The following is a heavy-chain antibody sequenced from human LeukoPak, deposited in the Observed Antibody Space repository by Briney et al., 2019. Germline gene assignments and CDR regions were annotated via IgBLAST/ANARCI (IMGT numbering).Heavy chain of an antibody. CDR3: ARGSYYYGSGSFMGSGY. V-gene: IGHV1-3*01. J-gene: IGHJ4*02. CDR1: GYTFTNYA. Sequence: ASVKVSCKASGYTFTNYAMHWVRQAPGQRPEWMGWINAGNGNTEYSQKFQDRVTITRDISANTAYMELSSLTSEDTAVYYCARGSYYYGSGSFMGSGYWGQGTLVTVSS. CDR2: INAGNGNT. D-gene: IGHD3-10*01.